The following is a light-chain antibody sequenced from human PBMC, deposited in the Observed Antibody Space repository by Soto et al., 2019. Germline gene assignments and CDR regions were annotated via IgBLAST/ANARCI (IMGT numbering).Light chain of an antibody. CDR2: GAS. J-gene: IGKJ1*01. V-gene: IGKV3-20*01. Sequence: EIVLTQSPGTLSLSPGQRATLSCRASQSLSSSFLAWYQQKPGQAPRLIIYGASSRAAGIPERFSGSGSGTDFTLTSSSLEPEDFAVYYGHQFATKRSFGQGTKVDMK. CDR1: QSLSSSF. CDR3: HQFATKRS.